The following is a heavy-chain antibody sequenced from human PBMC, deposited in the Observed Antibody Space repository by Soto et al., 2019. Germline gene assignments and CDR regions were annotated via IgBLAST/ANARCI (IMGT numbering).Heavy chain of an antibody. Sequence: VQLLESGGDLVQPGGSLRLSCAASGFTFSSYAMHWVRQAPGKGLEWVAVISYDGSNKYYADSVKGRFTISRDNSKNTLYLQMNSLRAEDTAVFYCARGPSSSTYNWFDPWGQGTLVTVSS. CDR1: GFTFSSYA. CDR3: ARGPSSSTYNWFDP. D-gene: IGHD6-13*01. CDR2: ISYDGSNK. J-gene: IGHJ5*02. V-gene: IGHV3-30-3*01.